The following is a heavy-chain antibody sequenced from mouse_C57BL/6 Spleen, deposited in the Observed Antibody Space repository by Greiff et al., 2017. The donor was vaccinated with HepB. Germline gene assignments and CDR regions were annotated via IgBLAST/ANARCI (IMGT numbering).Heavy chain of an antibody. Sequence: VQLQQHGAELVKPGASVKLSCKASGYTFTSYWMHWVKQRPGQGLEWIGMIHPNSGSTNYNEKFKSKATLTVDKSSSTAYMQLSSLTSEDSAVYYCARGDDGYYLYAMDYWGQGTSVTVSS. V-gene: IGHV1-64*01. J-gene: IGHJ4*01. CDR1: GYTFTSYW. CDR2: IHPNSGST. D-gene: IGHD2-3*01. CDR3: ARGDDGYYLYAMDY.